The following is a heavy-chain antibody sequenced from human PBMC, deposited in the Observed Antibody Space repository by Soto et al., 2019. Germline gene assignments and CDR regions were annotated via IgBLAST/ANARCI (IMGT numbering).Heavy chain of an antibody. CDR3: ARDSPYDYGTGSYLYGMDV. V-gene: IGHV3-66*01. D-gene: IGHD3-10*01. Sequence: EVQLVESGGGLVQPGGFLRLSCAASGFTVSTTNMIWVRQAPGTGLEWVSVIYTGGNTYFADSVRGRFTISRDNSKNTLYLQMHTLRAEDTAVYYCARDSPYDYGTGSYLYGMDVWGQGTTVTVSS. J-gene: IGHJ6*02. CDR2: IYTGGNT. CDR1: GFTVSTTN.